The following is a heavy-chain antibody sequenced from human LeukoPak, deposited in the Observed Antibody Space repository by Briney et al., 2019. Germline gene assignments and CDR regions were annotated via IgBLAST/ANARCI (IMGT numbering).Heavy chain of an antibody. CDR2: INPNSGGT. J-gene: IGHJ3*02. CDR3: ARDNLLDAFDI. Sequence: ASVKVSCKASGYTFTGYYIHWVRQAPGQGLEWMGRINPNSGGTNYAQKFQGRVTMTRDTSISTAYMELSRLRPDDTAVYYCARDNLLDAFDIWDQGTMVTVSS. V-gene: IGHV1-2*06. CDR1: GYTFTGYY.